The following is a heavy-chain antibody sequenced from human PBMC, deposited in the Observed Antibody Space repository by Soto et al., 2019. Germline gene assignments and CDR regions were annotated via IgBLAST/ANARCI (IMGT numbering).Heavy chain of an antibody. J-gene: IGHJ4*02. D-gene: IGHD2-15*01. CDR2: INPSGGST. Sequence: QVQLVQSGAEVKKPGASVKVSCKASGYTFTSYYMHWVRQAPGQGLEWMGIINPSGGSTSYAQKFQGRVTMIRDTSTSTVYMELSSLRSEDTAVYYCARGYCSGGSCYLSSYFDYWGQGTLVTVSS. CDR3: ARGYCSGGSCYLSSYFDY. V-gene: IGHV1-46*01. CDR1: GYTFTSYY.